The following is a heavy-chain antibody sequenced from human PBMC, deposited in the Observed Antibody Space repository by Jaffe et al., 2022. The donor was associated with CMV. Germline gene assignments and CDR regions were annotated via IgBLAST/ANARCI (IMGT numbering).Heavy chain of an antibody. V-gene: IGHV3-11*06. Sequence: QVQLVESGGGLVKPGGSLRLSCAASGFTFSDYYMSWIRQAPGKGLEWVSYISSSSSYTNYADSVKGRFTISRDNAKNSLYLQMNSLRAEDTAVYYCARVFPDDFWSGYGGPWDYWGQGTLVTVSS. CDR1: GFTFSDYY. J-gene: IGHJ4*02. D-gene: IGHD3-3*01. CDR2: ISSSSSYT. CDR3: ARVFPDDFWSGYGGPWDY.